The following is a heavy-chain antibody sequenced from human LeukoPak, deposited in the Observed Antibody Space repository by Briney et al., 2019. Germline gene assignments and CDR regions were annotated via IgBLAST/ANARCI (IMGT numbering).Heavy chain of an antibody. Sequence: GGSLRLSCAASGFTFISNLMSWVRQAPGKGLEWVANIKQEGSEKYYVDSVKGRFSISRDNAKNSLYLQMNSLRAEDTAVYYCARGGSRYDNWGQGTLVTVSS. CDR3: ARGGSRYDN. CDR2: IKQEGSEK. D-gene: IGHD3-22*01. V-gene: IGHV3-7*01. CDR1: GFTFISNL. J-gene: IGHJ4*02.